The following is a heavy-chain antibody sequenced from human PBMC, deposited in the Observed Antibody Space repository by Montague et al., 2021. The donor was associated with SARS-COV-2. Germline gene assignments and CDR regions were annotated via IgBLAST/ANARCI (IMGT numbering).Heavy chain of an antibody. J-gene: IGHJ4*02. V-gene: IGHV4-59*01. Sequence: SETLSLTCTVSGDSLTYFYWSWIRQSPGRGLEWIGNIYYRGTTNYNPSLKSRVTISVDTSKNQFSLNVTSVTAADTAVYYCVRGATRSFDYWGQGTLVTVSS. CDR3: VRGATRSFDY. CDR1: GDSLTYFY. CDR2: IYYRGTT. D-gene: IGHD2-2*01.